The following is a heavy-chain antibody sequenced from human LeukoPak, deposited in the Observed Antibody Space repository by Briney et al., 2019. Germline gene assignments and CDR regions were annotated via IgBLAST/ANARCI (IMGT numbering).Heavy chain of an antibody. D-gene: IGHD6-19*01. J-gene: IGHJ4*02. CDR3: ASYLSGWPMKY. CDR1: GYTFTTYA. Sequence: ASVKVSCKASGYTFTTYAISWVRQAPGQGLEWMGWISAYYGNTTYAQKFQGRVTMTRDMSTSTVYMELSSLRSEDTAVYYCASYLSGWPMKYWGQGTLVTVSS. CDR2: ISAYYGNT. V-gene: IGHV1-18*01.